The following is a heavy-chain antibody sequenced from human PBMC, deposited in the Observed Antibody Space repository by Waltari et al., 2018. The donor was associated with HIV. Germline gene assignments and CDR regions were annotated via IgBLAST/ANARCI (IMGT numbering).Heavy chain of an antibody. CDR1: GFTFSNAW. J-gene: IGHJ4*02. Sequence: EVQLVDSGGGLVKPGGSLRLSCVGSGFTFSNAWVNWVRQAPGKGLERVGHIESRAEAGTTDFPAHVKGRFAISRDDSKNTVYLEMQSLKTEDTGVYYCTTGWSQYPDFWGQGTLVTVSS. V-gene: IGHV3-15*04. CDR3: TTGWSQYPDF. CDR2: IESRAEAGTT. D-gene: IGHD1-26*01.